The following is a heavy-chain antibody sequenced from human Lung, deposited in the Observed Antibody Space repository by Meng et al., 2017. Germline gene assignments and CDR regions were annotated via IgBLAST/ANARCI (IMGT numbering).Heavy chain of an antibody. D-gene: IGHD2-21*01. V-gene: IGHV4-4*02. CDR1: GGSISSDIW. Sequence: QLQLEASGPGLVKPSGTLSRTCAVCGGSISSDIWWSWVRQPPGKGLEWIWEIYHSGSTNYNPSLKSRITISVDKPKNQFSLTLSSVTAADTAVYYCTKNDFYCLGYWGQGTLVTVSS. CDR2: IYHSGST. J-gene: IGHJ4*02. CDR3: TKNDFYCLGY.